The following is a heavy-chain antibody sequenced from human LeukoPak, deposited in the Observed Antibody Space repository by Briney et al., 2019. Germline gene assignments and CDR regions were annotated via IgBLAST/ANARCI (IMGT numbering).Heavy chain of an antibody. Sequence: PGGSLRLSCAASGFSLSRYDMHWVRQAPGKGLEWVAFIQYDGHDYYYADSVRGRFTISRDNSKNILSLQMNSLRDEDTAVYYCAREMTTPDDAFDIWGQGTMVTVSS. J-gene: IGHJ3*02. CDR2: IQYDGHDY. V-gene: IGHV3-30*02. CDR3: AREMTTPDDAFDI. D-gene: IGHD4-11*01. CDR1: GFSLSRYD.